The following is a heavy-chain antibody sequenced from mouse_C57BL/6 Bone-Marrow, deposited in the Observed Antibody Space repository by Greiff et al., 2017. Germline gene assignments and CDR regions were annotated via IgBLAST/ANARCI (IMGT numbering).Heavy chain of an antibody. CDR2: IYIGNGYT. J-gene: IGHJ1*03. Sequence: EVKVEESGAELVRPGSSVKMSCKTSGYTFTSYGINWVKQRPGQGLEWIGYIYIGNGYTEYNEKFKGKATLTSDTSSSTAYMQLRSLTSEDSAIYFCATGGGFWYFDVWGTGTTVTVSS. D-gene: IGHD4-1*01. V-gene: IGHV1-58*01. CDR1: GYTFTSYG. CDR3: ATGGGFWYFDV.